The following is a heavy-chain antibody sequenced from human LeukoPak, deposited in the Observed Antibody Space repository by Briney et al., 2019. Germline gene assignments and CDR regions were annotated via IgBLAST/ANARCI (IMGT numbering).Heavy chain of an antibody. CDR2: IYYSGST. Sequence: KSSETLSLTCTVSGGSISSSSYYWGWIRQPPGKGLEWIGSIYYSGSTYYNPSLKSRVTISVDTSKNQFSLKLSSVTAADTAVYYCATTPAPELELPFDWGQGTLVTVSS. V-gene: IGHV4-39*07. CDR3: ATTPAPELELPFD. CDR1: GGSISSSSYY. D-gene: IGHD1-7*01. J-gene: IGHJ4*02.